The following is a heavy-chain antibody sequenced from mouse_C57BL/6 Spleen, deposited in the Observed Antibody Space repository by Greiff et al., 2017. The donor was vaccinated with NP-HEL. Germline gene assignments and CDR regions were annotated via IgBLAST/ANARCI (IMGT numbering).Heavy chain of an antibody. V-gene: IGHV1-74*01. CDR3: SIIGAPAMRYYFDY. Sequence: QVQLQQPGAELVKPGASVKVSCKASGYTFTSYWMHWVKQRPGQGLEWIGRIHPSDSDTNYNQQFKGKATLPVDKSSSTAYMHLSSLTSVSSAVSYSSIIGAPAMRYYFDYWGQGTTLTVSS. J-gene: IGHJ2*01. CDR2: IHPSDSDT. CDR1: GYTFTSYW. D-gene: IGHD2-10*01.